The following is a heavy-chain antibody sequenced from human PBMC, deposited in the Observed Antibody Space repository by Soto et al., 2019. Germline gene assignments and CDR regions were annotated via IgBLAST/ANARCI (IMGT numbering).Heavy chain of an antibody. V-gene: IGHV1-69*12. CDR3: ARDKSAGWLQKDQGLDY. CDR1: GGTFSSYA. Sequence: QVQLVQSGAEVKKPGSSVKVSCKASGGTFSSYAISWVRQAPGQGLEWMGGIIPIFGTANYAQKFQGRVTITADESTSTAYMELVSVSSEDTAVDYCARDKSAGWLQKDQGLDYWGQGSLVTVSS. CDR2: IIPIFGTA. J-gene: IGHJ4*02. D-gene: IGHD5-12*01.